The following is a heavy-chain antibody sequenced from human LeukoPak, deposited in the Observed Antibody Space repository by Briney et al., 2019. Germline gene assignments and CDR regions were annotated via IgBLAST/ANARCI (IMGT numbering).Heavy chain of an antibody. V-gene: IGHV3-33*01. CDR1: GFTFSDYG. CDR2: IYYDGNNK. CDR3: ARDLKSGYGDY. J-gene: IGHJ4*02. D-gene: IGHD5-12*01. Sequence: GGSLRLSCAASGFTFSDYGMHWVRQTPGKGLEWVAVIYYDGNNKYYADSVKGRFTSSRDNSKNTVYLQMNNLRAEDTAVYYCARDLKSGYGDYRGRGLLVTVSS.